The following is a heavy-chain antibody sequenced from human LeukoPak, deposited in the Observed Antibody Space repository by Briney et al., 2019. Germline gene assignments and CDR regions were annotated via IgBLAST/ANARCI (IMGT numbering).Heavy chain of an antibody. Sequence: GGSLRLSCAASGFTFDDYAMHWVRPAPGKGLEWVSGISWNSGSIGYADSVKGRFTISRDNAKNSLYLQMNSLRAEDTALYYCAKGGAGGNYFDYWGQGTLVTVSS. CDR2: ISWNSGSI. D-gene: IGHD1-26*01. J-gene: IGHJ4*02. CDR1: GFTFDDYA. CDR3: AKGGAGGNYFDY. V-gene: IGHV3-9*01.